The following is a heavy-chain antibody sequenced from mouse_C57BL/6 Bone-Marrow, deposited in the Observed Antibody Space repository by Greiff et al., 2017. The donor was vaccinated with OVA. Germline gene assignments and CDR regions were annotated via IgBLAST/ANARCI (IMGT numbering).Heavy chain of an antibody. CDR2: IDPANGNT. Sequence: EVQRVESVAELVRPGASVKLSCTASGFNIQNTYMHWVKQRPEQGLEWIGRIDPANGNTKYAPKFQGKATITADTSSNTAYLQLSSLTSEDTAIYYCAGGLAYWGQGTLVTVSA. CDR1: GFNIQNTY. J-gene: IGHJ3*01. V-gene: IGHV14-3*01. CDR3: AGGLAY.